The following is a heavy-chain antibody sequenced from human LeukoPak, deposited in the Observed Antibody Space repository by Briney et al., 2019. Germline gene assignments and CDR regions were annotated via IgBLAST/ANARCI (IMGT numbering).Heavy chain of an antibody. CDR1: GGSISSYY. J-gene: IGHJ4*02. CDR3: ARVESYLFDY. D-gene: IGHD1-26*01. CDR2: IYYSGST. Sequence: SETLSLTCTVSGGSISSYYWSWIRQPPGKGLEWIGYIYYSGSTNYNPSLKSRVTTSVDTSKNQFSLKLSSVTAADTAVYYCARVESYLFDYWGQGTLVTVSS. V-gene: IGHV4-59*01.